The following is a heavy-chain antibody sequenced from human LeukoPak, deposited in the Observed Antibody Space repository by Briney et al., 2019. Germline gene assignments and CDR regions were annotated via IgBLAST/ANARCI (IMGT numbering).Heavy chain of an antibody. V-gene: IGHV3-23*01. CDR2: ISGSGGST. CDR1: GFTFSSYA. D-gene: IGHD1-26*01. J-gene: IGHJ4*02. CDR3: ANLELIDYFDY. Sequence: GSLILSCAASGFTFSSYAMSWVRQAPGKGLEWVSAISGSGGSTYYADSVKGRFTISRDNSKNTLYLQMNSLRAGDTAVYYCANLELIDYFDYWGQRTLVTVSS.